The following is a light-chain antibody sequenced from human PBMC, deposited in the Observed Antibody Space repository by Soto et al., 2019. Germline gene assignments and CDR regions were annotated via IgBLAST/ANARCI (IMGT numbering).Light chain of an antibody. J-gene: IGKJ5*01. CDR2: GAS. Sequence: EFLMTQFPDTSSVTPGETVTLSCGASQSVRTNLAWYQQRPGQAPRLLIYGASSRATGIPDRFSGSGSGTDFTLTISRLEPEDFALYYCQQRNTWPPITFGQGTRMEL. CDR1: QSVRTN. CDR3: QQRNTWPPIT. V-gene: IGKV3D-15*01.